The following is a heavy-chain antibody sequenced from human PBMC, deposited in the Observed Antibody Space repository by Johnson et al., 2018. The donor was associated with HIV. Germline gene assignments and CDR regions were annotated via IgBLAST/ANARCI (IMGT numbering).Heavy chain of an antibody. Sequence: VQLVESGGGLVQPGGSLRLSCAASGFTFSSYDMHWVRQATGKGLEWVSAIGTAGDTYYPGSVKGRFTISRENAKNTLDLQMNSLRAEDTAVYYCASVLAAAAMGAFDIWGQGTMVTVSS. D-gene: IGHD6-13*01. CDR2: IGTAGDT. V-gene: IGHV3-13*01. CDR3: ASVLAAAAMGAFDI. CDR1: GFTFSSYD. J-gene: IGHJ3*02.